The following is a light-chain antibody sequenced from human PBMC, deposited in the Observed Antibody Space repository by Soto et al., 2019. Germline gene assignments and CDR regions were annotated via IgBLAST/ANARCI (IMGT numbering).Light chain of an antibody. CDR3: QQYGSSPRT. CDR1: QSVSSSY. J-gene: IGKJ1*01. V-gene: IGKV3-20*01. Sequence: EIVLTQSPGTLSLSPGERATLSCRASQSVSSSYLAWYQQKPGQAPRILIHGASRRVTGIPDRFSGSGSGTDFTLTISRLEPEEFAVYYCQQYGSSPRTCGQGTKVEIK. CDR2: GAS.